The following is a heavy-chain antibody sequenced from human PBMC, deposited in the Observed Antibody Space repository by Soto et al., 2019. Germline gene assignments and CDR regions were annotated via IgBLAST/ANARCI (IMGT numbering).Heavy chain of an antibody. V-gene: IGHV1-3*01. CDR2: INAANGDT. CDR1: GYTFTSYG. J-gene: IGHJ5*02. CDR3: VRRHVSATGVDWFDP. D-gene: IGHD6-13*01. Sequence: ASVKVSCKASGYTFTSYGIHWVRQAPGQRLEWMGWINAANGDTKYSPKFQGRVTITRDTSASTAYMELSSLRSEDTAVYYCVRRHVSATGVDWFDPWGQGTLVPVSS.